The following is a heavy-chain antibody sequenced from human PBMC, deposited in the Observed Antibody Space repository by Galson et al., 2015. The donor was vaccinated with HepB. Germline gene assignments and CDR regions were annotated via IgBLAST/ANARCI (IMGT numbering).Heavy chain of an antibody. D-gene: IGHD3-16*01. Sequence: SLRLSCAASGITFSSYPMSWVRQAPGKGLEWVSGISGRGGNIYYADSVKGRFTISRDNSKNTLFLQMNSLRVEDTAIYYCAKVDAPMISLYYYYAMDVWGQGTTVTVSS. CDR3: AKVDAPMISLYYYYAMDV. V-gene: IGHV3-23*01. CDR1: GITFSSYP. J-gene: IGHJ6*02. CDR2: ISGRGGNI.